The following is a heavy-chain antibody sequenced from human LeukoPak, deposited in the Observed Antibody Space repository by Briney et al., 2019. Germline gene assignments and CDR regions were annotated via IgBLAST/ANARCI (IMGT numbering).Heavy chain of an antibody. V-gene: IGHV3-53*01. Sequence: GGSLRLSCSASGFTVSNNYMTWVRQAPGKGLEWVSAIYSGTTAYYEGSVKGRFTISRDNSKNTLYLQMNSLRPDDTAVYYCARLGQGLDRGVQNAFDIWGHGTMVIVSS. CDR3: ARLGQGLDRGVQNAFDI. CDR2: IYSGTTA. J-gene: IGHJ3*02. D-gene: IGHD3-10*01. CDR1: GFTVSNNY.